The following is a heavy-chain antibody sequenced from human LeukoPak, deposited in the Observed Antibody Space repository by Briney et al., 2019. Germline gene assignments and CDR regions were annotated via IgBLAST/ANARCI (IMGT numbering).Heavy chain of an antibody. V-gene: IGHV3-49*02. J-gene: IGHJ4*02. CDR3: TRDRGAYNLYDY. Sequence: GGSLRLSCAVSGFIFRNYWMSWVRQAPGKGLEWVGFIRSKAYGETADYAASVKGRFTISRDDSKAIAYLQMNSLKTEDTAVYHCTRDRGAYNLYDYWGQGTLVTVSS. D-gene: IGHD1-1*01. CDR1: GFIFRNYW. CDR2: IRSKAYGETA.